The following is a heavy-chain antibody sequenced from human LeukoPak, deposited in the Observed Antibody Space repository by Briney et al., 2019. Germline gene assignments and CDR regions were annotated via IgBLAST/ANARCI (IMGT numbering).Heavy chain of an antibody. CDR2: ISYDGSNK. D-gene: IGHD3-10*01. CDR1: GLTFSSYG. J-gene: IGHJ4*02. CDR3: AKEKSGHFDY. Sequence: GGSLRLSCAASGLTFSSYGMHWVRQAPGKGLEWVAVISYDGSNKYYADSVKGRFTISRDNSKNTLYLQMNSLRAEDTAVYYCAKEKSGHFDYWGQGTLVTVSS. V-gene: IGHV3-30*18.